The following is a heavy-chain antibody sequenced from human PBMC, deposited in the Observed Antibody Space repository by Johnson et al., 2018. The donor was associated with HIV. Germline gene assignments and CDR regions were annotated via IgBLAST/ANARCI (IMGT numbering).Heavy chain of an antibody. V-gene: IGHV3-30-3*01. CDR3: ARTSCNGARCLGYDPFDV. J-gene: IGHJ3*01. CDR2: ISYDGSNK. D-gene: IGHD2-8*01. CDR1: GFTFSSYA. Sequence: QVQLVESGGGVVQPGRSLRLSCAASGFTFSSYAMHWVRQAPGKGLDWVAVISYDGSNKYYADSVKGRVTISRDNAKNSLDLELKSLRSEDTAVYYCARTSCNGARCLGYDPFDVWGQGAMVTVSS.